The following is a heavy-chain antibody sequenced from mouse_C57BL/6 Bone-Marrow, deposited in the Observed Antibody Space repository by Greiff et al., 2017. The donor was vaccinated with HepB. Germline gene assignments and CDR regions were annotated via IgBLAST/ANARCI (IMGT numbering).Heavy chain of an antibody. CDR2: INPNNGGT. Sequence: EVKLKQSGPELVKPGASVKISCKASGYTFTDYYMNWVKQSHGKSLEWIGDINPNNGGTSYNQKFKGKATLTVDKSSSTAYMELRSLTSEDSAVYYCAKVTTVVARGYFDVWGTGTTVTVSS. J-gene: IGHJ1*03. CDR3: AKVTTVVARGYFDV. D-gene: IGHD1-1*01. V-gene: IGHV1-26*01. CDR1: GYTFTDYY.